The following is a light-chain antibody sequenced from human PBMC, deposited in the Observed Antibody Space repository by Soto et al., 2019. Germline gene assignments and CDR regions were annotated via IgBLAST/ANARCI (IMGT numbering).Light chain of an antibody. CDR3: QQYGTSPHT. Sequence: EIVLTQSPGTLSLSPGERATLSCRASQSVNSNYLAWYQQKPGQVPRPLIYGASIRAAGVPDRLSGSGSGTXXXXXXXRLEPEDYAVYYCQQYGTSPHTFGQGTKLEIK. V-gene: IGKV3-20*01. CDR2: GAS. CDR1: QSVNSNY. J-gene: IGKJ2*01.